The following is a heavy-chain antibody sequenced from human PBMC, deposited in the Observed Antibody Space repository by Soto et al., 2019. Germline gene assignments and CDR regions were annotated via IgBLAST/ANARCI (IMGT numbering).Heavy chain of an antibody. CDR2: IYYSGSA. V-gene: IGHV4-31*03. CDR3: ARDSKLRYCSGGSCYSGIFDY. Sequence: PSETMSLTCTVSGGSSSSRGYYWSWIRQHPGKGLEWFGYIYYSGSAYYNPSLKSRVTISVDTSKNQFSLKLSSVTAADTAVYYCARDSKLRYCSGGSCYSGIFDYWGQGTLVTVSS. D-gene: IGHD2-15*01. J-gene: IGHJ4*02. CDR1: GGSSSSRGYY.